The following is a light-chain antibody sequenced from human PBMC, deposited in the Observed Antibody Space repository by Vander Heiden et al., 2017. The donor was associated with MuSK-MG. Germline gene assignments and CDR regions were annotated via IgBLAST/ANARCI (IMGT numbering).Light chain of an antibody. CDR3: CSYAGSSTDVV. J-gene: IGLJ2*01. CDR2: EVS. Sequence: QSALTQPASVSGSPGPSITISCTGTSSDVGSYNLVSWYQQHPGKAPKLVIYEVSKRPSGVANRFSGSKSGNTASLTISGLQAEDEADYYCCSYAGSSTDVVFGGGTKLTVL. CDR1: SSDVGSYNL. V-gene: IGLV2-23*02.